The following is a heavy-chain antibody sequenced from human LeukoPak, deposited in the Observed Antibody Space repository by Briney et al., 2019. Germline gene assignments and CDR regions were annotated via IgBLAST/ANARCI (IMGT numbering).Heavy chain of an antibody. J-gene: IGHJ4*02. Sequence: RGESLNIPCKGSGYSFTSYWIGGARQLPGKGLEWMGIIYPGESDTRYRPSCQGQVTISADKSISTAYLQWSSLKASDTAMYYCARGDYSNFGHFDYWGQATQATVSS. CDR1: GYSFTSYW. V-gene: IGHV5-51*01. CDR3: ARGDYSNFGHFDY. D-gene: IGHD4-11*01. CDR2: IYPGESDT.